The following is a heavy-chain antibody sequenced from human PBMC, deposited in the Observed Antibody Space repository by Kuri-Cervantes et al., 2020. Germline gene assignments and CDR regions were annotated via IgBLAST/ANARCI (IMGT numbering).Heavy chain of an antibody. CDR2: INPNSGGT. CDR1: GYTFTGYY. V-gene: IGHV1-2*02. D-gene: IGHD3-10*01. CDR3: ARDLVRGKFADY. J-gene: IGHJ4*02. Sequence: ASVKVSCKASGYTFTGYYMHWVRQAPGQGLEWMGWINPNSGGTNYAQKFQVRVTMTRETSISTAYMELSRLSSADTAVYYFARDLVRGKFADYWGQGTLVTVSS.